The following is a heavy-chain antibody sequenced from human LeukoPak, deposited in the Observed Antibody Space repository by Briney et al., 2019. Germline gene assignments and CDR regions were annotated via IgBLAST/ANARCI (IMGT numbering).Heavy chain of an antibody. V-gene: IGHV7-4-1*02. CDR1: GYIFTGYY. CDR2: INTNTGNP. Sequence: ASVKVSCKTSGYIFTGYYMHWVRQAPGQGLEWMGWINTNTGNPTYAQGFTGRFVFSLDTSVSTAYLQISSLKAEDTAVYYCARDYYDSSGYPTFAFGYWGQGTLVTVSS. D-gene: IGHD3-22*01. CDR3: ARDYYDSSGYPTFAFGY. J-gene: IGHJ4*02.